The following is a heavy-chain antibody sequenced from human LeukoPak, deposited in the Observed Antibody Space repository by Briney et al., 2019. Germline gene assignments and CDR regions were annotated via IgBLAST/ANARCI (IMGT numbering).Heavy chain of an antibody. CDR1: GFTFNSYT. J-gene: IGHJ6*03. CDR3: AKTHPRYYYMDV. Sequence: GGSLRLSCAASGFTFNSYTMHWVRQAPGKGPEWVAVISRDGLDTYYADSVRGRFTISRDNSKNTLYLQMNSLRAEDTAIFYCAKTHPRYYYMDVWGKGTTVTVSS. CDR2: ISRDGLDT. V-gene: IGHV3-30*04.